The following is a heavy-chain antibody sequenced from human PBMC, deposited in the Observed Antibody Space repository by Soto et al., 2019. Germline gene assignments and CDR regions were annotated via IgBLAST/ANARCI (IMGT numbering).Heavy chain of an antibody. Sequence: EVQLVESGGGLVQPGGSLRLSCAASGITFSSYWMHWVRQAPGKGLVWVSRINSDGSSTSYADSVKGRFTISRDNAKNTLYLQMNSLRAEDTAVYYCAREGDSSSSPGGGYYYYGMDVWGQGTTVTVSS. V-gene: IGHV3-74*01. D-gene: IGHD6-6*01. CDR3: AREGDSSSSPGGGYYYYGMDV. J-gene: IGHJ6*02. CDR1: GITFSSYW. CDR2: INSDGSST.